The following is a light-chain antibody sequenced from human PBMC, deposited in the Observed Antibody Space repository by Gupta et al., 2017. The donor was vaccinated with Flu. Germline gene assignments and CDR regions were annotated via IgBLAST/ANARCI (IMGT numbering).Light chain of an antibody. V-gene: IGLV3-21*02. CDR2: DDS. J-gene: IGLJ2*01. CDR3: QVWDRSSDHVV. Sequence: SSVLTQPPSVSVAPGQPDRITCGGNNIGSKSVHWYQQNPGQAPVLVVHDDSGRPSGIPERFAGSNSGTTATLTISRVEAGEEADYYCQVWDRSSDHVVFGGGTKLTVL. CDR1: NIGSKS.